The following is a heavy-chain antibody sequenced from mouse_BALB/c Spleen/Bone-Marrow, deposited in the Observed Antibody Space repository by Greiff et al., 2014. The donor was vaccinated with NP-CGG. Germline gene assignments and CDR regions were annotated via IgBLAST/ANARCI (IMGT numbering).Heavy chain of an antibody. CDR2: IYPGDGSS. V-gene: IGHV1S56*01. CDR3: ARAPSMDY. J-gene: IGHJ4*01. Sequence: PVQGLEWIGWIYPGDGSSKYNEKFKGKATLTADKSSSTAYMQLSSLTSENSAVYFCARAPSMDYWGQGTSVTVSS.